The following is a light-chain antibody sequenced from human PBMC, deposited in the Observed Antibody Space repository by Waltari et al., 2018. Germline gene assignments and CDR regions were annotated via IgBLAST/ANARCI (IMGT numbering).Light chain of an antibody. Sequence: EIVLTQSPGTLSLSPGERATLSCRASQSVSRTLAWYQQKPGQPPRLLIYDASTMATGIPDRFSGSGSGTDFSLTISRLEPEDFAVYYCQKYGTLPATFGQGTKVEIK. J-gene: IGKJ1*01. CDR2: DAS. V-gene: IGKV3-20*01. CDR3: QKYGTLPAT. CDR1: QSVSRT.